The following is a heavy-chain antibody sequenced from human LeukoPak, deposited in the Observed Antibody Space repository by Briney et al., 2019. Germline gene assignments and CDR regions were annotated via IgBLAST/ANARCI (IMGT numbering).Heavy chain of an antibody. CDR3: AREGYSGSDY. V-gene: IGHV3-53*01. J-gene: IGHJ4*02. CDR2: IYSGGST. CDR1: GFTVSSTY. Sequence: GGSLRLSCAASGFTVSSTYMSWVRQAPGKGLEWVSLIYSGGSTYYADSVKGRFTISRDNSKNTLHLQMNSLRAEDTAVYYCAREGYSGSDYWGQGTLVTVSS. D-gene: IGHD1-26*01.